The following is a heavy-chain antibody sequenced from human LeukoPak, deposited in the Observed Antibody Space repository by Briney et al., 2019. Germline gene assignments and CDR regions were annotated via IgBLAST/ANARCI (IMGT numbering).Heavy chain of an antibody. CDR1: GFTFSRDT. CDR3: AGGAWDIVATIRFDY. Sequence: GGSLRLSCAASGFTFSRDTIHWVRQAPGKGLEWVAVISYNEINKYYADSVKGRFTISRDNSKNTLYLQMNSLRAEDTAVYYCAGGAWDIVATIRFDYWGQGTLVTVSS. J-gene: IGHJ4*02. D-gene: IGHD5-12*01. CDR2: ISYNEINK. V-gene: IGHV3-30-3*01.